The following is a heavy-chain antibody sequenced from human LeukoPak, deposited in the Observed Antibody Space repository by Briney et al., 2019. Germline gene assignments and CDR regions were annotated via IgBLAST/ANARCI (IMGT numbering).Heavy chain of an antibody. CDR2: ISAYNGNT. CDR1: GYTFTSYG. V-gene: IGHV1-18*01. J-gene: IGHJ6*03. Sequence: ASVKVSCKASGYTFTSYGISWVRQAPGQGLEWMGWISAYNGNTNYAQKLQGRVTMTTDTSTSTAYMELRSLRSDDTAVYYCARAESHYDFWSGSSYYYYMDVWGKGTTVTVSS. D-gene: IGHD3-3*01. CDR3: ARAESHYDFWSGSSYYYYMDV.